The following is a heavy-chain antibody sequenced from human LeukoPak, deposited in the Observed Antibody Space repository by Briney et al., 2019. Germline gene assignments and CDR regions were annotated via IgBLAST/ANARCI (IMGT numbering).Heavy chain of an antibody. Sequence: GASVTVSFTASGGALSIYAISWVRQAPGQGLEWMGRIIPIFGIANYAQKFQGRVTITADKSTSTAYMELSSLRPEDTAVYYCARDSSGTFDPWGQGTLVTVSS. CDR1: GGALSIYA. D-gene: IGHD3-22*01. J-gene: IGHJ5*02. V-gene: IGHV1-69*04. CDR3: ARDSSGTFDP. CDR2: IIPIFGIA.